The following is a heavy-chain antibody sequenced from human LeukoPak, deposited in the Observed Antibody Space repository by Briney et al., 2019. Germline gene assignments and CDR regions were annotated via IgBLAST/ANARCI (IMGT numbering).Heavy chain of an antibody. V-gene: IGHV3-7*01. J-gene: IGHJ6*04. CDR2: IKQNGSEK. Sequence: GGSLRLSCAASGFTFIIYWMSWVRQAPGKGLEWVANIKQNGSEKYYVYPVKGRFTISRDNAKNSLYLQMNSLRAEDTAVYYCARDRMDVWGKGTTVTVSS. CDR3: ARDRMDV. CDR1: GFTFIIYW.